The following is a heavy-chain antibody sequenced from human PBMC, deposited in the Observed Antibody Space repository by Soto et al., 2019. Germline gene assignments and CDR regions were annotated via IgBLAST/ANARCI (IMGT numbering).Heavy chain of an antibody. Sequence: ASVKVSCKASGGTFSSSTISWVRQAPGQGLEWMGIINLSADRTSYAQKFQGRFTVTMDTSTSTVYMELGSLRSEDTAVYYCVRDPSSGYRSFDYWGQGTLVTVSS. CDR2: INLSADRT. CDR1: GGTFSSST. D-gene: IGHD3-22*01. CDR3: VRDPSSGYRSFDY. J-gene: IGHJ4*02. V-gene: IGHV1-46*03.